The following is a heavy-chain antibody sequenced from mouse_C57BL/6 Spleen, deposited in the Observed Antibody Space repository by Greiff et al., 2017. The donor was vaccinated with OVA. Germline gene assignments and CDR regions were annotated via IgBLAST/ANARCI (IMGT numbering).Heavy chain of an antibody. Sequence: EVKLQQSVAELVRPGASVKLSCTASGFNIKNTYMHWVKQRPEQGLEWIGRIDPANGNTKYAPKFQGKATITADTSSNTAYLPLSSLTSEDTAIYYSARAQIYYDYDGGWCAYRGQESLGTVSA. CDR3: ARAQIYYDYDGGWCAY. CDR1: GFNIKNTY. CDR2: IDPANGNT. J-gene: IGHJ3*01. V-gene: IGHV14-3*01. D-gene: IGHD2-4*01.